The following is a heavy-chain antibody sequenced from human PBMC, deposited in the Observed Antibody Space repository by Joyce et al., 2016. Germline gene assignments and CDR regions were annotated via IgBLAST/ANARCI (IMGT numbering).Heavy chain of an antibody. V-gene: IGHV3-21*02. CDR3: ARASDYYDNSGYYLVYYYYGLDV. CDR1: GFIFSSYS. J-gene: IGHJ6*02. Sequence: QLVESGGCLVRPGGSLRLSCAASGFIFSSYSMNWVRQAPGKGLEWVSSISAGSNYKNYADSVKGRFTISRDNAKNALYLQMNSLIAEDTAVYYCARASDYYDNSGYYLVYYYYGLDVWGHGTTVTVSS. D-gene: IGHD3-22*01. CDR2: ISAGSNYK.